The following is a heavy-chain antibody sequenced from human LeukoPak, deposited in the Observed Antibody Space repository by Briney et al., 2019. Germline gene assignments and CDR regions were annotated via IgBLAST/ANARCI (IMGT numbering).Heavy chain of an antibody. J-gene: IGHJ4*02. D-gene: IGHD7-27*01. CDR1: GYTFTDHY. Sequence: ASVNVSCKALGYTFTDHYFHWLRQAPGRGLEWMGWIHPGRGDTNYAQKFQGRVSLTRDTSISTAYMELSGLTSDDTAVYFCARDHNWGPDYWGRGTLVSVSS. V-gene: IGHV1-2*02. CDR3: ARDHNWGPDY. CDR2: IHPGRGDT.